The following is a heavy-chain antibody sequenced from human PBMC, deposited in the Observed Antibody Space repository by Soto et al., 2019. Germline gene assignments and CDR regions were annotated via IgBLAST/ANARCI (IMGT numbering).Heavy chain of an antibody. CDR3: AREATATTTRIDY. V-gene: IGHV4-30-2*01. CDR2: IYHSGSA. Sequence: QVQLQESGSGLVKPSQTLSLTCAVSGGSISSGAYSWSWIRQPPGKGLEWIGYIYHSGSAYYNPSLKRGVTISVDRSKNQFSLNLNSVTAADTAVYYCAREATATTTRIDYWGQGTQVTVSP. D-gene: IGHD5-18*01. J-gene: IGHJ4*02. CDR1: GGSISSGAYS.